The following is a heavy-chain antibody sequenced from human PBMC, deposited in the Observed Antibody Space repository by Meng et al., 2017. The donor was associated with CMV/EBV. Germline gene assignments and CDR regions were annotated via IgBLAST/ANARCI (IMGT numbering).Heavy chain of an antibody. V-gene: IGHV3-48*04. J-gene: IGHJ5*02. CDR1: GFTFSSYS. CDR3: ARERSQLDSSGYDA. D-gene: IGHD3-22*01. CDR2: ISSSSSTI. Sequence: GESLKISCAASGFTFSSYSMNWVRQAPGKGLEWVSYISSSSSTIYYADSVKGRFTISRDNAKNSLYLQMNSLRAEDTAVYYCARERSQLDSSGYDAWGQGTLVTVSS.